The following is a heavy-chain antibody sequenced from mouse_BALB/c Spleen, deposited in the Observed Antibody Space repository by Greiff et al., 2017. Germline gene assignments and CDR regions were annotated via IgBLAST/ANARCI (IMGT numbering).Heavy chain of an antibody. CDR2: INPSSGYT. CDR1: GYTFTSYT. J-gene: IGHJ2*01. Sequence: QVQLKQSAAELARPGASVKMSCKASGYTFTSYTMHWVKQRPGQGLEWIGYINPSSGYTEYNQKFKDKTTLTADKSSSTAYMQLSSLTSEDSAVYYCAKSRIYFDYWGQGTTLAVSS. V-gene: IGHV1-4*02. CDR3: AKSRIYFDY.